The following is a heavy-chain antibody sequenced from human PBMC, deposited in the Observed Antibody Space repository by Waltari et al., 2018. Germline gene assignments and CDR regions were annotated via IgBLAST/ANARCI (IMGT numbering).Heavy chain of an antibody. D-gene: IGHD6-13*01. CDR1: GYTFISNG. J-gene: IGHJ6*02. V-gene: IGHV1-18*01. CDR2: VMGYDEKT. Sequence: VKLVQSGGEVKKPGASVKVSCKASGYTFISNGISWVRQAPGQGLGWVGWVMGYDEKTKYARKCQGRGSLTADTATNTAYMELTSLTADDTAVYYCAHSDYRSSWYTMDVWGQGTTVSVSS. CDR3: AHSDYRSSWYTMDV.